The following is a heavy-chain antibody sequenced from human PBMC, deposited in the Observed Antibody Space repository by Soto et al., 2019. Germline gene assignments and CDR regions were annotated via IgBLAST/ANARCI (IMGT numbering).Heavy chain of an antibody. CDR2: ISYDGTNK. D-gene: IGHD2-8*02. CDR3: ARDPKTTGGQHWAFNYFDS. J-gene: IGHJ4*02. Sequence: GGSLRLSCAASGFSFSISPMHWVRQAPGKGPEWVALISYDGTNKFYADSVKGRFTISRDNSKSTLYLHEDSLRPEDAAVYYCARDPKTTGGQHWAFNYFDSWGQGTLVTVSS. V-gene: IGHV3-30-3*01. CDR1: GFSFSISP.